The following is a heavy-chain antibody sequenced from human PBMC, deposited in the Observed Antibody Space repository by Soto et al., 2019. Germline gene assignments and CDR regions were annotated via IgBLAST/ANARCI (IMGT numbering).Heavy chain of an antibody. D-gene: IGHD2-2*01. CDR1: GGSISNYY. J-gene: IGHJ4*02. V-gene: IGHV4-59*01. CDR3: ARGGGPPYQNHEFAF. CDR2: FSSSGST. Sequence: SETLSLTCTVSGGSISNYYWNWIRQPPGRGLEWVVSFSSSGSTNYNPSLESRVTISLDTSKNQFSLTLNSVTAADTAVYYCARGGGPPYQNHEFAFGGQETRVPLPS.